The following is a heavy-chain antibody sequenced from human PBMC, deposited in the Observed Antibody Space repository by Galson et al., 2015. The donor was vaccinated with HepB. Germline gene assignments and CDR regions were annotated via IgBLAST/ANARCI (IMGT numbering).Heavy chain of an antibody. J-gene: IGHJ6*02. CDR1: GFTFSSYA. CDR2: ISYDGSNK. Sequence: SLRLSCAASGFTFSSYAMHWVRQAPGKGLEWVAVISYDGSNKYYADSVKGRFTISRDNSKNTLYLQMNSLRAEDTAVYYCARVSTVTTYYYYHGMDVWGQRTTVTVSS. V-gene: IGHV3-30*04. D-gene: IGHD4-17*01. CDR3: ARVSTVTTYYYYHGMDV.